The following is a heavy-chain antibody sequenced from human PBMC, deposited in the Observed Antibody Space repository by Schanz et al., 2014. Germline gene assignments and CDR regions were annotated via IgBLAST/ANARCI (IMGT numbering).Heavy chain of an antibody. J-gene: IGHJ5*02. V-gene: IGHV1-2*06. CDR2: INPNSGGT. CDR3: AREGTVIRGLSGWFDP. D-gene: IGHD3-10*01. Sequence: QVQLVQSGAEVKKPGASVKVSCKASGYTFTGHYMHWVRQAPGQGLEWMGRINPNSGGTNYAQKFQGRVTMTWDTSTRPAYMELRRLRSDDTAVYYCAREGTVIRGLSGWFDPWGQGTLVTVSS. CDR1: GYTFTGHY.